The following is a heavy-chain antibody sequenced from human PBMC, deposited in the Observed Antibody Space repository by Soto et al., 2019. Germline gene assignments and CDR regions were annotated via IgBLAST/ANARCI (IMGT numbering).Heavy chain of an antibody. J-gene: IGHJ6*02. V-gene: IGHV1-46*01. CDR1: GYTFTSYY. D-gene: IGHD2-15*01. CDR3: ARRSGPYCSGGSCYSYYYYGMDV. CDR2: INPSGGST. Sequence: QVQLVQSGAEVKKPGASVKVSCKASGYTFTSYYMHWVRQAPGQGLEWMGIINPSGGSTSYAQKFQGRVHMTRDTSTGTVYMELSSLKSEDTAVYYCARRSGPYCSGGSCYSYYYYGMDVWGQGTTVTVSS.